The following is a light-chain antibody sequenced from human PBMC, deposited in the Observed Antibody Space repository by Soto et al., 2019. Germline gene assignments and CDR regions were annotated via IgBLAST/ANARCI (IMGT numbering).Light chain of an antibody. Sequence: QSALTQPASVSGSPGQSITISCTGTSSDVGSYNLVSWYQQHPGKAPKLIIYEGTKRPSGVSNRFSGSKSGNTASLTISGLQAEEEADYYCSSYAGSRYVFGTGTKLTVL. CDR1: SSDVGSYNL. V-gene: IGLV2-23*01. CDR2: EGT. J-gene: IGLJ1*01. CDR3: SSYAGSRYV.